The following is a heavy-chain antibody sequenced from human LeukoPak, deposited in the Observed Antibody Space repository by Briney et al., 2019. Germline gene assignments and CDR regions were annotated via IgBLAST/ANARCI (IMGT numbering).Heavy chain of an antibody. D-gene: IGHD5-24*01. CDR3: ARGPQMATIVYYYYYYMDV. J-gene: IGHJ6*03. Sequence: GSSVKVSCKAPGGTFSSYAISWVRQAPGQGLEWMGGIIPIFGTANYAQKFQGRVTITTDESTSTAYMELSSLRSEDTAVYYCARGPQMATIVYYYYYYMDVRGKGTTVTVSS. V-gene: IGHV1-69*05. CDR1: GGTFSSYA. CDR2: IIPIFGTA.